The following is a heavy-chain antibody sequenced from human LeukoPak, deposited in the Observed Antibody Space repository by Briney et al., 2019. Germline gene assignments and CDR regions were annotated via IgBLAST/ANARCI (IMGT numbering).Heavy chain of an antibody. J-gene: IGHJ4*02. V-gene: IGHV4-39*01. Sequence: TETLCLTCTVSGSSISSSTYYWGWIRQPPGKGLEWIGTIYYSGSTYYNPSLKRRVTISVDTSKNQFSLRLSSVTAADAAVYYCARTTDSSSYYSHFDYWGQGALFPVSS. CDR3: ARTTDSSSYYSHFDY. D-gene: IGHD3-22*01. CDR2: IYYSGST. CDR1: GSSISSSTYY.